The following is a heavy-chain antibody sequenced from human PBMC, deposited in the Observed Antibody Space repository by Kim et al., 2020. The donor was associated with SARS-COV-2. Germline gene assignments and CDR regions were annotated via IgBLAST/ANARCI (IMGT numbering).Heavy chain of an antibody. D-gene: IGHD6-13*01. V-gene: IGHV4-39*01. CDR1: GASISSSGYY. J-gene: IGHJ4*02. CDR2: ISYTGTT. Sequence: SETLSLTCSVSGASISSSGYYWGWIRQPPGKGLEWIGSISYTGTTSYTSSLKSRVAISGDTSKNQFSLKLSSVTAADTAVYHCARGLRGAGTKALEYWGQGTLV. CDR3: ARGLRGAGTKALEY.